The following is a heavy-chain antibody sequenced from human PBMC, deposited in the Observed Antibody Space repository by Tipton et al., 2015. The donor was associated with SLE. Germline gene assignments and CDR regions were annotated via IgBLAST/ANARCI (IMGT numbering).Heavy chain of an antibody. V-gene: IGHV3-30*18. CDR1: GFDFRSYG. D-gene: IGHD2-2*01. CDR3: AKVFDAVGKTALFTGSYAS. Sequence: SLRLSCAASGFDFRSYGMHWVRQAPGKGLEWVAVIWYDGNKEYYGDSVKGRFTISRDNSRNTVYLQMSGLRTEDTAVYYCAKVFDAVGKTALFTGSYASWDQGTLVAVSS. CDR2: IWYDGNKE. J-gene: IGHJ1*01.